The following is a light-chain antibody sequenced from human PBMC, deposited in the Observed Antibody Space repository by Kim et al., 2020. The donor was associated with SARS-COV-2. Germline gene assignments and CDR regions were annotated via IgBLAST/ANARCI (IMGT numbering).Light chain of an antibody. V-gene: IGKV4-1*01. CDR3: QKYYSTPYS. CDR2: WPS. CDR1: QSVVYSSNNKNY. Sequence: RSTNNRSSSQSVVYSSNNKNYLGWYQQKPGHPPKRLISWPSTRESGVPHRFSGSGSETDFTLTISSLQAEDVAVYYCQKYYSTPYSFGQGTKLEI. J-gene: IGKJ2*03.